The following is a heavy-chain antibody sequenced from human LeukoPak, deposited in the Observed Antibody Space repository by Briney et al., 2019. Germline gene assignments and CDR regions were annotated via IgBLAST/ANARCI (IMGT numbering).Heavy chain of an antibody. D-gene: IGHD6-19*01. CDR3: AKARPGIAVAGIFD. V-gene: IGHV3-66*01. J-gene: IGHJ4*02. CDR1: GFTVGHNH. CDR2: INVVGNT. Sequence: GESLRLSCAASGFTVGHNHLSWVRQAPGKGLEWVSAINVVGNTYYADSVMGRFTISRDNSKNTLYLQMNSLRAEDTAVYYCAKARPGIAVAGIFDWGQGTLVTVSS.